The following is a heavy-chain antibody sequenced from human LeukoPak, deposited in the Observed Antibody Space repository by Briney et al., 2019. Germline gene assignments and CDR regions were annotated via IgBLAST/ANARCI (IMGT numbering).Heavy chain of an antibody. CDR1: GYTFTSYG. V-gene: IGHV1-69*05. J-gene: IGHJ6*03. CDR2: IIPIFGTA. CDR3: ARDSDEYRTNVYYYYYMDV. Sequence: GASVKVSCKASGYTFTSYGISWVRQAPGQGLEWMGGIIPIFGTANYAQKFQGRVTITTDESTSTAYMELSSLRSEDTAVYYCARDSDEYRTNVYYYYYMDVWGKGTTVTVSS. D-gene: IGHD2-8*01.